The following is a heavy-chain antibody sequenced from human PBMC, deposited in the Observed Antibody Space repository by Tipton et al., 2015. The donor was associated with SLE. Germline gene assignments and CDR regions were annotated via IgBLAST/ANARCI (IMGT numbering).Heavy chain of an antibody. CDR2: VHYSGST. V-gene: IGHV4-61*03. Sequence: TLSLTCTVSGGSLSGDTYYWSWIRQSPEKGLEWIGFVHYSGSTSYNPSLQSRVTISVDTSKNHFSLKVTSVTAADTALYYCARASGGPGGNYGDDFWGQGTLVTVSS. CDR1: GGSLSGDTYY. J-gene: IGHJ4*02. CDR3: ARASGGPGGNYGDDF. D-gene: IGHD1-26*01.